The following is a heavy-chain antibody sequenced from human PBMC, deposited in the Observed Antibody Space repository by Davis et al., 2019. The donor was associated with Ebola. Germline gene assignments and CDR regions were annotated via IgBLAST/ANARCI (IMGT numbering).Heavy chain of an antibody. J-gene: IGHJ4*02. V-gene: IGHV4-34*10. Sequence: MPSETLSLTCAVYGGSFSGYYWSWIRQPPGEGLEWIGEINHSGGTNFNPSLKSRLSMSVDTSKHHFSLTLSSVTAADTAVYYCVTYGPDHLFNYWGQGTLVTVSS. D-gene: IGHD1-14*01. CDR2: INHSGGT. CDR1: GGSFSGYY. CDR3: VTYGPDHLFNY.